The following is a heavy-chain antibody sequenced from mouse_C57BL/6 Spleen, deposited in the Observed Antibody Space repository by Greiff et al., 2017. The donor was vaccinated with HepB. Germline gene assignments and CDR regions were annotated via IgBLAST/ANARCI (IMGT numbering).Heavy chain of an antibody. J-gene: IGHJ2*01. V-gene: IGHV1-42*01. CDR1: GYSFTGYY. D-gene: IGHD1-1*01. CDR3: ARSGGTTVGADY. Sequence: EVQLQQSGPELVKPGASVKISCKASGYSFTGYYMNWVKQSPEKSLEWIGEINPSTGGTTYNQKFKAKATLTVDKSSSTAYMQLKSLTSEDSAVYYCARSGGTTVGADYWGQGTTLTVSS. CDR2: INPSTGGT.